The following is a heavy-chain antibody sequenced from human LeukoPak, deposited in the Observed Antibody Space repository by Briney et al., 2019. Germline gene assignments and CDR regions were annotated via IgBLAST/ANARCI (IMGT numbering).Heavy chain of an antibody. CDR2: ITGSGDST. J-gene: IGHJ4*02. Sequence: GGSLRLSCAASGFTFTTYAMSWVRQAPGKGLEWVSSITGSGDSTYYADSVKGRFTISRDNSKNTLYLQMNSLRAEDTAVYHCARDGGSYLQPTGYWGQGTLVTVSS. CDR3: ARDGGSYLQPTGY. D-gene: IGHD1-26*01. V-gene: IGHV3-23*01. CDR1: GFTFTTYA.